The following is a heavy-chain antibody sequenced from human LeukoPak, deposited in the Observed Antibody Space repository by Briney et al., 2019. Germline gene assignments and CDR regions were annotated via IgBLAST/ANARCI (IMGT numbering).Heavy chain of an antibody. V-gene: IGHV1-2*02. D-gene: IGHD6-6*01. CDR1: GGTFSSYA. Sequence: ASVKVSCKASGGTFSSYAISWVRQAPGQGLEWMGWINPDSGATNYGKKFQGRVAMTRDMSINTAYMELSRLTTDDTAVYYCAKDKAARPGFFYYMDVWGKGTTVTVSS. J-gene: IGHJ6*03. CDR3: AKDKAARPGFFYYMDV. CDR2: INPDSGAT.